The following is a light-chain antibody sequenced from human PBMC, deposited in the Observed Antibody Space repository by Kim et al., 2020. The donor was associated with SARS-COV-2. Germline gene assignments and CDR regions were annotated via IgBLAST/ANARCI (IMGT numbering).Light chain of an antibody. CDR3: QQYGSSPGT. CDR1: RSGSSSY. Sequence: LPGDKGTPLCRTSRSGSSSYLAWYQQKPGQAPRLLIYGASSRATGIPDRFSGSGSGTDFTLTISRLEPEDFAVYYCQQYGSSPGTFGQGTKVDIK. CDR2: GAS. V-gene: IGKV3-20*01. J-gene: IGKJ1*01.